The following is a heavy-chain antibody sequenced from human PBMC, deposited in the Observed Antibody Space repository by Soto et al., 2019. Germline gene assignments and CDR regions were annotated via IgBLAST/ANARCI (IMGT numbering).Heavy chain of an antibody. CDR2: IYYSGST. J-gene: IGHJ4*02. CDR1: GGSISSSSYY. CDR3: ARLFLGYCSGGSCSDGLV. V-gene: IGHV4-39*01. Sequence: SETLSLTCTVSGGSISSSSYYWGWIRQPPGKGLEWIGSIYYSGSTYYNPSLKSRVTISVDTSKNQFSLKLSSVTAADTAVYYCARLFLGYCSGGSCSDGLVWGQGTLVTVSS. D-gene: IGHD2-15*01.